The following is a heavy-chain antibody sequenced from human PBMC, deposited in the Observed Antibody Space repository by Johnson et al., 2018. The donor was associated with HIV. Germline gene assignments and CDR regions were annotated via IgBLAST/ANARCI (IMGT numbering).Heavy chain of an antibody. CDR2: ISYDGSNK. CDR3: AREWLYGFDI. V-gene: IGHV3-30*03. J-gene: IGHJ3*02. Sequence: QVQLVESGGGLVQPGGSLRLSCAASGFTVSSNYMSWVRQAPGKGLEWVAVISYDGSNKYSADSVKGRFTISRDNAKNSLYLQMNSLRAEDTAVYYCAREWLYGFDIWGQGTMVTVSS. CDR1: GFTVSSNY. D-gene: IGHD5-24*01.